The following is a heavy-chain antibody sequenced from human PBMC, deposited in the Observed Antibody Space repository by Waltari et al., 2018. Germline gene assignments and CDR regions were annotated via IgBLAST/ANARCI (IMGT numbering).Heavy chain of an antibody. CDR3: ARDRLSGFGVAGKDY. D-gene: IGHD3-3*01. CDR1: GGTFSSYA. Sequence: QVQLVQSGAEGKKPGSSAKVSCKASGGTFSSYAISWVRQAPGQGLEWMGGINPHLSITNSAQKSQGRVTIAADESTSTAYMELCSLRSEDTAVYYSARDRLSGFGVAGKDYWGQGTLVTVSS. V-gene: IGHV1-69*04. J-gene: IGHJ4*02. CDR2: INPHLSIT.